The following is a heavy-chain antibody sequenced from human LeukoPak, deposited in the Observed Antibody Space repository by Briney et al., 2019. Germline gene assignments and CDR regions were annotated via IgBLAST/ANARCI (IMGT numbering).Heavy chain of an antibody. V-gene: IGHV3-15*04. CDR2: MESKSDGGST. J-gene: IGHJ4*02. D-gene: IGHD4-17*01. CDR1: GFTFSNAW. Sequence: GGSQRLSCAGSGFTFSNAWMSWVRQAPGKGLEWVGRMESKSDGGSTDYAAPVKGRFTISRDDSKNTLFLQINSLKTEDTAVYYCTTLDGDYAPDYWGQGTLVTVSS. CDR3: TTLDGDYAPDY.